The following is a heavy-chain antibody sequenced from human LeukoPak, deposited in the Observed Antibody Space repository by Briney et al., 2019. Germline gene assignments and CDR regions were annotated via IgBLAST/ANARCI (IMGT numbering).Heavy chain of an antibody. V-gene: IGHV3-48*03. CDR2: ISSSGSTI. J-gene: IGHJ4*02. D-gene: IGHD5-12*01. Sequence: GGSLRLSCAASGFTFSSYEMNWVRQAPGKGLEWVSYISSSGSTIYYADSVKGRFTISRDNAKNSLYLQMNSLRAEDTAVYYCARTWLRWGYFDYWGQGTLVTVSS. CDR1: GFTFSSYE. CDR3: ARTWLRWGYFDY.